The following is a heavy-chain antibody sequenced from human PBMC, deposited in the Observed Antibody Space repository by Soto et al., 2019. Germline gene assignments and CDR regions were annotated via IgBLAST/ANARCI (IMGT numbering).Heavy chain of an antibody. Sequence: ASVKVSCKASGYSFTSLHSNWVRQATGQGLEWIGWMNPHSGDTGFAQRFQGRVTMTRNTSINTAYMELRSLRSQDTAVYYCARGSPGTVDHWGQGTQVTVSS. CDR3: ARGSPGTVDH. V-gene: IGHV1-8*01. CDR2: MNPHSGDT. CDR1: GYSFTSLH. J-gene: IGHJ4*02. D-gene: IGHD3-10*01.